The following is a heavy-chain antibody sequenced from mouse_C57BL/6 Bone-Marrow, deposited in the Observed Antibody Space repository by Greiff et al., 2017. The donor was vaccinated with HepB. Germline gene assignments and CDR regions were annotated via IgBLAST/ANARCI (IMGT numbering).Heavy chain of an antibody. CDR3: ARVPSCYGYLFAY. J-gene: IGHJ3*01. CDR2: ISDGGSYT. V-gene: IGHV5-4*03. Sequence: DVMLVESGGGLVKPGGSLKLSCAASGFTFSSYAMSWVRQTPEKRLEWVATISDGGSYTYYPDNVKGRFTISRDNAKNNLYLQMSHLKSEDTAMYYCARVPSCYGYLFAYWGQGTLVTVSA. D-gene: IGHD2-9*01. CDR1: GFTFSSYA.